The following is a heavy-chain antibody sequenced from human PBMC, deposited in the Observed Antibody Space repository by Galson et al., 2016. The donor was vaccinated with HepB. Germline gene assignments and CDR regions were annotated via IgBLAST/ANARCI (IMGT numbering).Heavy chain of an antibody. J-gene: IGHJ4*02. CDR1: GFTFSGSA. Sequence: SLRLSCAASGFTFSGSAIHWVRQASGEGLEWIGRIGGKATSYATAYGPSVKGRFTISRDDSKNMAYLQMNSLITEDTALYYCTKGCDGPKGVGGSNWGQGSLVTVSS. CDR2: IGGKATSYAT. CDR3: TKGCDGPKGVGGSN. D-gene: IGHD1-26*01. V-gene: IGHV3-73*01.